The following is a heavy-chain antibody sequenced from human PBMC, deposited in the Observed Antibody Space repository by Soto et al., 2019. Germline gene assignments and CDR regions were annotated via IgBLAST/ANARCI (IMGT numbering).Heavy chain of an antibody. CDR1: GYTFTSYA. CDR2: INAGNGNT. Sequence: QVQLVQSGAEVKKPGASVKVSCKASGYTFTSYAMHWVRQAPGQRLEWMGWINAGNGNTKYSQKFQGRVTITRDTSASNAYMELRSLRSEDTAVYYCARDDCSSTSCRYDFDYWGQGTLVTVSS. CDR3: ARDDCSSTSCRYDFDY. J-gene: IGHJ4*02. D-gene: IGHD2-2*01. V-gene: IGHV1-3*01.